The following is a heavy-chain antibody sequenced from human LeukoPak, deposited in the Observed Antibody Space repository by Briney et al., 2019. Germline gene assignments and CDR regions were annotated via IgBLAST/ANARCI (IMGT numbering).Heavy chain of an antibody. CDR1: GGSISSGSYY. V-gene: IGHV4-61*02. D-gene: IGHD1-26*01. J-gene: IGHJ5*02. CDR2: IYTSGST. Sequence: SETLSLTCTVSGGSISSGSYYWSWIRQPAGKGLEWIGRIYTSGSTNYNPSLKSRVTISVDTSKNQFSLKLSSVTAADTAVYYCARPRRIVGATRGWFDPWGQGTLVTVSS. CDR3: ARPRRIVGATRGWFDP.